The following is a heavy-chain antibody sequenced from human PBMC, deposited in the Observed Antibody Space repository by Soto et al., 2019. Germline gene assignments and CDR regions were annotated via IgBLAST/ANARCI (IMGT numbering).Heavy chain of an antibody. J-gene: IGHJ5*02. CDR2: VYWNDNK. Sequence: QITLREAGPTLVKPTQTLTLTCTFSGFSLTTIGVGVGWIRQPPRGAPEWLALVYWNDNKRYSPSLESRFTTTKDSPKNQLVLTVTPMDLMQTATFFCVPPPAIHMNWFGPWGQGILVGVSS. CDR3: VPPPAIHMNWFGP. D-gene: IGHD2-21*01. V-gene: IGHV2-5*01. CDR1: GFSLTTIGVG.